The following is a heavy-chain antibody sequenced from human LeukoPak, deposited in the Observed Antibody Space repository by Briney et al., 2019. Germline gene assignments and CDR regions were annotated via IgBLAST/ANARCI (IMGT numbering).Heavy chain of an antibody. CDR2: IYYSGST. D-gene: IGHD6-19*01. J-gene: IGHJ4*02. CDR3: AREAGSSGSFDY. CDR1: GGSVSSGSYY. Sequence: SETLSLTCTVSGGSVSSGSYYWSWIRQPPGTGLEWIGYIYYSGSTKYNPSLKSRVTISADTSKNQFSLKLTSVTAADTAVYYCAREAGSSGSFDYWGQGTLVTVSS. V-gene: IGHV4-61*01.